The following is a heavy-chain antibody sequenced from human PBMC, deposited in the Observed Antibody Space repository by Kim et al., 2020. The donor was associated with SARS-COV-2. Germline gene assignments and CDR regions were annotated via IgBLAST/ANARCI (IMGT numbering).Heavy chain of an antibody. CDR2: ISGNSRDT. V-gene: IGHV3-11*05. D-gene: IGHD6-25*01. Sequence: GGSLRLSCAGSGFTFSDYYMTWIRQAPGKGLESLSYISGNSRDTNYADSVRGRFTISRDNTKNSLYLQMNSLRVEDTAVYYCTRDPRAADYWGQGTLVTVSP. CDR1: GFTFSDYY. CDR3: TRDPRAADY. J-gene: IGHJ4*02.